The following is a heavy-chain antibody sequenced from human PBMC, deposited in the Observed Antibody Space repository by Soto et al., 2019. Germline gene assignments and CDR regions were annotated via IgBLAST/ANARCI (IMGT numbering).Heavy chain of an antibody. J-gene: IGHJ3*02. CDR1: GFTFSSYS. CDR3: ARLANRAFDI. V-gene: IGHV3-48*01. Sequence: GGSLRLSCAASGFTFSSYSMNWVRQAPGKGLEWVSYISSSSSTIYYADYVKGLFTISRDNAKNSLYLQMNSLRAEDTAVYYCARLANRAFDIWGQGTMVTVSS. CDR2: ISSSSSTI.